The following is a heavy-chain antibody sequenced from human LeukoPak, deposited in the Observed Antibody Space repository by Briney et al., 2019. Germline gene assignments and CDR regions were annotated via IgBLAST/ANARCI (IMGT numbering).Heavy chain of an antibody. CDR2: ISAYNGNT. CDR3: ARPWLGELLPIDY. D-gene: IGHD3-10*01. CDR1: GYTFTSYG. Sequence: ASVKVSCKASGYTFTSYGISWVRQAPGQGLEWIGWISAYNGNTNYAQKLQGRVTMTTDTSTSTAYTELRSLRSDDTAVYYCARPWLGELLPIDYWGQGTLVTVSS. V-gene: IGHV1-18*01. J-gene: IGHJ4*02.